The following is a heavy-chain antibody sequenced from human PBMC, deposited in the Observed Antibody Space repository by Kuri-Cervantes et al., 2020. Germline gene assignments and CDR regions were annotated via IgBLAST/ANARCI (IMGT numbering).Heavy chain of an antibody. J-gene: IGHJ6*03. V-gene: IGHV3-30-3*01. CDR3: ARGYCSGGSCYLFDYYYYMDV. CDR1: GFTFSSYA. CDR2: ISYDGSNK. D-gene: IGHD2-15*01. Sequence: GESLKISCAASGFTFSSYAMHWVRQAPGKGLEWVAVISYDGSNKYYADSVKGRFTISRDNSKNTLYLQMNSLRAEDTAVYYCARGYCSGGSCYLFDYYYYMDVWGKGTTVTVSS.